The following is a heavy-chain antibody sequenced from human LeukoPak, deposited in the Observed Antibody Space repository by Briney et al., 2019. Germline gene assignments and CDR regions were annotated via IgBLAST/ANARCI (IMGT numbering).Heavy chain of an antibody. Sequence: GGSLRLSCTASGFAFSTYWMFWVRQAPGKGLVWVSQINPEGASTTYGDPAKGRFTASRDNAKNALHLQMNSLRVDDTAVYYCARGTGITAGIDFWGQGTLVTVSS. J-gene: IGHJ4*02. D-gene: IGHD6-19*01. CDR2: INPEGAST. V-gene: IGHV3-74*01. CDR3: ARGTGITAGIDF. CDR1: GFAFSTYW.